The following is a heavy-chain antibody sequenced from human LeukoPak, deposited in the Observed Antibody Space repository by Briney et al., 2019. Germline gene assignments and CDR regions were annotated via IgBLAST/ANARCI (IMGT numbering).Heavy chain of an antibody. J-gene: IGHJ5*02. CDR3: ARHVGYGNNWFDP. V-gene: IGHV4-59*08. CDR1: GGSITGYY. CDR2: IYYSGST. D-gene: IGHD5-18*01. Sequence: TSETLSLTCTVSGGSITGYYWSWIRQPPGKGLEWIGYIYYSGSTNYNPSLKSRVTISVDTSKNQFSLKLRSVTAADTAVYYCARHVGYGNNWFDPWGQGTLVTVSS.